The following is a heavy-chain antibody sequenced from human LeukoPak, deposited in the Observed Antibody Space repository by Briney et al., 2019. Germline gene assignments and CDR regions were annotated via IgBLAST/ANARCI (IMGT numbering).Heavy chain of an antibody. V-gene: IGHV1-69*01. CDR3: ARVRSYGSGSYYSYYFDY. J-gene: IGHJ4*02. D-gene: IGHD3-10*01. CDR1: GGTFSSYA. CDR2: IIPIFGTA. Sequence: SVKVSCKASGGTFSSYAISWVRQAPGQGLEWMGGIIPIFGTANYAQKFQGRVTITADESTSTAYMELSSLRSEDTAVYYCARVRSYGSGSYYSYYFDYWGQGTLVNVSS.